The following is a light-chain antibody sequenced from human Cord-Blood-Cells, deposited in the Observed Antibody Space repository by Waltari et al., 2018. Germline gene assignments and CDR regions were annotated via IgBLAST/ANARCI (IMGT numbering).Light chain of an antibody. CDR2: GAS. V-gene: IGKV3-20*01. Sequence: EIVLTQSPGTLSLSPGERATLSCRASQSVSSSYLAWYQQKPGQAPRLRISGASSRATGIPDRFSGSGSGTDFTLTISRLGPEDFAVYYCQQYGSSPYSFGQGTKLEIK. CDR3: QQYGSSPYS. J-gene: IGKJ2*03. CDR1: QSVSSSY.